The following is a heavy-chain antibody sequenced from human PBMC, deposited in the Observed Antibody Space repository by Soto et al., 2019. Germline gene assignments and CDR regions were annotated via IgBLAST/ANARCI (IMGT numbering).Heavy chain of an antibody. CDR2: IYSNGNT. V-gene: IGHV4-4*07. CDR3: ARGGAVTTTDQLYH. D-gene: IGHD4-17*01. J-gene: IGHJ5*02. CDR1: GDSINNYY. Sequence: SETLSLTCTVSGDSINNYYWSWVRLPAGKGLEWIGRIYSNGNTYYNPSLKSRVSMSVDTSKNQFSLILTTVTAADTAVYYCARGGAVTTTDQLYHWGQGTLVTVSS.